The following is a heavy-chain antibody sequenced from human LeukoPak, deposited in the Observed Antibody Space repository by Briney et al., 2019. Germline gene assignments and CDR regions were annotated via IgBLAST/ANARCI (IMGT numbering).Heavy chain of an antibody. V-gene: IGHV3-66*01. CDR1: GFIVCENY. CDR3: VRDRWPGLGDF. CDR2: VYSGGLK. Sequence: GGSLRLSCAASGFIVCENYMSWVRQAPGKGLEWVSTVYSGGLKFYADPVKGRFTISRDNSKNTLYLQMSSLRAEDTAVYYCVRDRWPGLGDFLGQGTTVTASS. J-gene: IGHJ6*02. D-gene: IGHD6-19*01.